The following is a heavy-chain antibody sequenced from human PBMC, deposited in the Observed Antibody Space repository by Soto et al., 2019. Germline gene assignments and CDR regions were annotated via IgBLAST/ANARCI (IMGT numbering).Heavy chain of an antibody. J-gene: IGHJ5*02. CDR3: ARTYYDFWSGYWRWFDP. V-gene: IGHV1-18*01. CDR1: GYTFTNYG. CDR2: ISAYNGNT. Sequence: GASVKVSCKASGYTFTNYGISWVRQAPGQGLEWMGWISAYNGNTKYAQKLQGRVTMTTDTSTSTAYMELRSLRSADTAVYYCARTYYDFWSGYWRWFDPWGQGTLVTVSS. D-gene: IGHD3-3*01.